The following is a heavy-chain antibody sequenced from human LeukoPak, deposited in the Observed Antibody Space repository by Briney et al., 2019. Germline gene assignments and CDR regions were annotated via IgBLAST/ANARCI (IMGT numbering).Heavy chain of an antibody. CDR1: GFTFDDYA. V-gene: IGHV3-9*01. D-gene: IGHD3-22*01. Sequence: GRSLRLSCAASGFTFDDYAMHWVRQAPGKGLEWVSGISWNSGSIGYADSVKGRFTISRDNAKNSLYLQMNSLRAEDTALYCCASDYDSSGYPGNGMDVWGQGTTVTVSS. J-gene: IGHJ6*02. CDR3: ASDYDSSGYPGNGMDV. CDR2: ISWNSGSI.